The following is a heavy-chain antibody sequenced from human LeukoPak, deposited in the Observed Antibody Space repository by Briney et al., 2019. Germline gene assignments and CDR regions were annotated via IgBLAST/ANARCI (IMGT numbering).Heavy chain of an antibody. J-gene: IGHJ4*02. D-gene: IGHD3-10*01. V-gene: IGHV4-34*01. CDR2: IYYSGST. CDR1: GGSFSGYY. CDR3: ARHTTMVRGVIGSSDY. Sequence: PSETLSLACAVYGGSFSGYYWSWIRQPPGKGLEWIGSIYYSGSTYYNPSLKSRVTISVDTSKNQFSLKLSSVTAADTAVYYCARHTTMVRGVIGSSDYWGQGTLVTVSS.